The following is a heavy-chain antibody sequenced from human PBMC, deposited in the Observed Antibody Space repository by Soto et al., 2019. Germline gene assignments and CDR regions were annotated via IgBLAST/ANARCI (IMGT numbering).Heavy chain of an antibody. Sequence: GGSLRLSCAASGFTFSEYAMSWVRQAPGKGLVWVSLINVDGSTPTYADSVKGRFTISRDNAKNALYLQMNSLRAEDTAVYYCTKDTFGPRDYWGQGTLVTAPQ. J-gene: IGHJ4*02. CDR1: GFTFSEYA. V-gene: IGHV3-74*01. D-gene: IGHD3-10*01. CDR2: INVDGSTP. CDR3: TKDTFGPRDY.